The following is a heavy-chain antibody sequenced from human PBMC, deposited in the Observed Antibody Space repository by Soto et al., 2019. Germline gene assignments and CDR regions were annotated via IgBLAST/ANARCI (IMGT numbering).Heavy chain of an antibody. D-gene: IGHD6-6*01. V-gene: IGHV1-46*01. Sequence: QVQLVQSGAEVKKPGASVKVSCKASGYTFTTYYMHWVRQAPGQGLEWMGIINPSGGGTSYAQKCRGRVTMAMDTSKSTLYLELSSLRSDDTAVYYCARGGKIAARPLGYWGQGTLVTVSS. CDR3: ARGGKIAARPLGY. CDR1: GYTFTTYY. CDR2: INPSGGGT. J-gene: IGHJ4*02.